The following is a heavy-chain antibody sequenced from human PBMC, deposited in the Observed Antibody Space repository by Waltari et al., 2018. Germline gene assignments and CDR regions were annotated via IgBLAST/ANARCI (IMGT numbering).Heavy chain of an antibody. CDR3: ARGSPTGIFGAEPPRY. Sequence: QVQLVQSGAEVKKPGASVKVSCKASGYTLTSFDINWVRQATGQGLEGMGWMNPNSDDTGNAQTLQGRVTMTRNSSINTAYMELSSLTSDDTAVYYCARGSPTGIFGAEPPRYWGQGTLVTVSS. D-gene: IGHD3-3*01. J-gene: IGHJ4*02. V-gene: IGHV1-8*01. CDR1: GYTLTSFD. CDR2: MNPNSDDT.